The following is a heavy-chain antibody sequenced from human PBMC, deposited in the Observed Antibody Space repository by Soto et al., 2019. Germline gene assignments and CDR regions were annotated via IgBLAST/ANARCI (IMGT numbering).Heavy chain of an antibody. D-gene: IGHD6-13*01. Sequence: PGGSLRLSCAASGFTFSSYNMNWVRHGPGKGLEWVSSNSSINTYIYYADSVKGRFTISRDNAKNSLYLQMNSLRAENTAVYYCAREGSSSWYRHKYTAWEAMDVWGQGTTVTVSS. CDR2: NSSINTYI. V-gene: IGHV3-21*01. J-gene: IGHJ6*02. CDR1: GFTFSSYN. CDR3: AREGSSSWYRHKYTAWEAMDV.